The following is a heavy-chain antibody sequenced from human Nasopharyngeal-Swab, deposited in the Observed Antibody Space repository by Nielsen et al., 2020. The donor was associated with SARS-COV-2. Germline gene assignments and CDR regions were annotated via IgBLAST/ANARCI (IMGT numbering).Heavy chain of an antibody. CDR1: GGSISSYY. V-gene: IGHV4-59*13. CDR2: IYYSGST. CDR3: ARDPSTITMVRGVIPHGAFDI. Sequence: SETLSLTCTVSGGSISSYYWSWIRQPPGKGLEWIGYIYYSGSTKYNPSLKSRVTISVDTSKNQFSLKLSSVTAADTAVYYCARDPSTITMVRGVIPHGAFDIWGQGTMVTVSS. J-gene: IGHJ3*02. D-gene: IGHD3-10*01.